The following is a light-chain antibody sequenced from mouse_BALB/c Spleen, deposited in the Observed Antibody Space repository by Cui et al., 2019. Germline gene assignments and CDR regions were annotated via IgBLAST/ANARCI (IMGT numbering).Light chain of an antibody. J-gene: IGKJ5*01. CDR3: QHFWGTPLT. V-gene: IGKV12-46*01. CDR1: ENIYSN. CDR2: AAT. Sequence: DIQMTQSPAPLSVSVGETVTITCRASENIYSNLAWYQQKQGKSPQLLVYAATNLADGVPSRFSGSGSGTQYSLKINSLQSEDFGSYYCQHFWGTPLTFGAGTKLELK.